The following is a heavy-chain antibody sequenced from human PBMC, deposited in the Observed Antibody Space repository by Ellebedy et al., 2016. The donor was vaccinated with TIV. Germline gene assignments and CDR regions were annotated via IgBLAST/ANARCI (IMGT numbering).Heavy chain of an antibody. CDR2: IYHSGRT. J-gene: IGHJ4*02. V-gene: IGHV4-34*01. CDR3: ARGGGY. Sequence: MPSETLSLTCAVYGGSFSGYYWYWIRQPPGKGLEWIGEIYHSGRTNYNASLKSRVTISVDTSKNQFSLKLHSVTAADTAVYYCARGGGYWGQGTLVTVSS. CDR1: GGSFSGYY.